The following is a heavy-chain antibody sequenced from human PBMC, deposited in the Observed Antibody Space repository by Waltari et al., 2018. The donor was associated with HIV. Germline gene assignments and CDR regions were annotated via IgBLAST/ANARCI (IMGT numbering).Heavy chain of an antibody. Sequence: QVQLQQWGAGLLKPSETLSLTCAVYGEPFDGYYWSWIRQPPGKRLEWMGEINHRRNTNYNPSLKSRLTMSVDASKNQFSLNLNSVTAADTGVYYCARRALWLGPVYYFDYWGQGALVTVSS. CDR2: INHRRNT. CDR1: GEPFDGYY. D-gene: IGHD6-19*01. CDR3: ARRALWLGPVYYFDY. J-gene: IGHJ4*02. V-gene: IGHV4-34*01.